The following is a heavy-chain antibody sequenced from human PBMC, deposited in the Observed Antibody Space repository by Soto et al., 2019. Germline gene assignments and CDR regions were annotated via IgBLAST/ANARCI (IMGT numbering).Heavy chain of an antibody. CDR3: AKPPDYNWNDS. CDR2: VRGSGGST. V-gene: IGHV3-23*01. J-gene: IGHJ5*01. Sequence: EVQLLESGGGLVQPGGSLRLSCAASGFTFSSYAMSWVRQAPGKGLEWISAVRGSGGSTYYADSVKGRFTISRDNSKDTLYLQMNNLRAEDTAVYYCAKPPDYNWNDSWGQGTLVTVSS. D-gene: IGHD3-10*01. CDR1: GFTFSSYA.